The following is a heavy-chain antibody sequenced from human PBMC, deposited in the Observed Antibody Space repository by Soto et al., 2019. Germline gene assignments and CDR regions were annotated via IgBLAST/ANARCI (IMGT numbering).Heavy chain of an antibody. D-gene: IGHD3-3*01. Sequence: ASVNVSCKXSGYTFNTYGINWVRQAPGQGLELMGWISAYDGKTTYAEKFQGRVTMTTDTSTSTAYMELRSLRSDDTAIYYCARDPHEFWTSYWFDPWGQGTPVTVSS. CDR3: ARDPHEFWTSYWFDP. J-gene: IGHJ5*02. V-gene: IGHV1-18*01. CDR2: ISAYDGKT. CDR1: GYTFNTYG.